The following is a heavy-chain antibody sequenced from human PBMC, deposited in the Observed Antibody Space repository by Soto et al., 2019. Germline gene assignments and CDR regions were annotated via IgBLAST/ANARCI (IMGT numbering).Heavy chain of an antibody. CDR2: ISGSGGST. V-gene: IGHV3-23*01. CDR1: GFTFSSYA. D-gene: IGHD2-2*01. Sequence: GGSLRLSCAASGFTFSSYAMSWVRQAPGKGLEWVSAISGSGGSTYYADSVKGRFTISRDKSKNTLYLQMNSLRAEDTALYYCAKDSRPVYCSSTSCYLYYYYGMDVWGQGTTVTVSS. CDR3: AKDSRPVYCSSTSCYLYYYYGMDV. J-gene: IGHJ6*02.